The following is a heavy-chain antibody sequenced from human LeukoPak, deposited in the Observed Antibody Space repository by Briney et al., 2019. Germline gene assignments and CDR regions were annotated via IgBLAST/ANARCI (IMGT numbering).Heavy chain of an antibody. CDR3: ARALYDSSGYYSHFDY. CDR1: GFTFSSYS. Sequence: GGSLRLSCAASGFTFSSYSMNWVRQAPGKGLEWVSSISRSSSFICYADSVKGRFTISRDNAKNSLYLQMNSLRAEDTAVYYCARALYDSSGYYSHFDYWGQGTLVTVSS. D-gene: IGHD3-22*01. CDR2: ISRSSSFI. J-gene: IGHJ4*02. V-gene: IGHV3-21*01.